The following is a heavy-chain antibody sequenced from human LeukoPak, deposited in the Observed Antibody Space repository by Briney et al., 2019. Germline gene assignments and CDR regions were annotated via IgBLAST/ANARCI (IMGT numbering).Heavy chain of an antibody. CDR1: GYSISSGYY. Sequence: SETLSLTCTVSGYSISSGYYWGWIRQPPGKGLEWIGSIYHSGSTYYNPSLKSRVTISVDTSKNQFSLKLSSVTAADTAVYYCARDPGIAGLSYGMDVWGQGTTVTVSS. V-gene: IGHV4-38-2*02. J-gene: IGHJ6*02. D-gene: IGHD6-13*01. CDR3: ARDPGIAGLSYGMDV. CDR2: IYHSGST.